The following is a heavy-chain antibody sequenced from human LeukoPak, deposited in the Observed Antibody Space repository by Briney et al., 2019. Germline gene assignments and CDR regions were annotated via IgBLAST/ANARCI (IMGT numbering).Heavy chain of an antibody. CDR1: GFSFTNAW. Sequence: GGSLILSCAASGFSFTNAWMSWVRQAPGKGLEWVGRIRSKTDGGTADYTAPVKGRFTISRDDSKNTLYLKMNSLKSDDTAVYYCTTRRTGSSYALLAHYWGQGTLVTVSS. V-gene: IGHV3-15*01. J-gene: IGHJ4*02. CDR2: IRSKTDGGTA. CDR3: TTRRTGSSYALLAHY. D-gene: IGHD1-26*01.